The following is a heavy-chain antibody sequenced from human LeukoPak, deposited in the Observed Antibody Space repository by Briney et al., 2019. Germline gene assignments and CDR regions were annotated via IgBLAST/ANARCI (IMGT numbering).Heavy chain of an antibody. D-gene: IGHD5-12*01. Sequence: GGSLRLSCAASGFTFSSYGMHWVRQAPGKGLEYVSAISSNGGRTYYANSVKGRFTISRDNSKNTLFLQMGSLRAEDMAVYYCARDLYSGYDYEYYYYYYGMDVWGQGTTVTVSS. J-gene: IGHJ6*02. CDR3: ARDLYSGYDYEYYYYYYGMDV. CDR2: ISSNGGRT. V-gene: IGHV3-64*01. CDR1: GFTFSSYG.